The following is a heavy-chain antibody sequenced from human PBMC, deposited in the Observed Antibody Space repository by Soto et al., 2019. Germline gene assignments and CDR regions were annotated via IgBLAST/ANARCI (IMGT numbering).Heavy chain of an antibody. V-gene: IGHV3-23*01. CDR1: GFTFSSYA. CDR3: ARGPRAPPPHDYGMDV. Sequence: SGFTFSSYAMSWVRQAPGKGLEWVAAISGGGGTTYYGDSVEGRFTMSRDNSKNTLYLQMNSLRADDTAVYYCARGPRAPPPHDYGMDVWGQGTTVTVSS. CDR2: ISGGGGTT. J-gene: IGHJ6*02.